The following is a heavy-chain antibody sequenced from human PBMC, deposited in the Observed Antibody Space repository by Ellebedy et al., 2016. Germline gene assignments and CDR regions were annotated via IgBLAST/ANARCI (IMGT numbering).Heavy chain of an antibody. Sequence: SETLSLTCAVYGGSFSGFYWSWIRQPPGKGLEWIGEINHSGSTNYNPSLKSRVTISVDTSKNQFSLKLSSVTAADTAVYYCARGGGYGGCFDYWGQGTLVTVSS. CDR1: GGSFSGFY. V-gene: IGHV4-34*01. CDR2: INHSGST. CDR3: ARGGGYGGCFDY. J-gene: IGHJ4*02. D-gene: IGHD5-18*01.